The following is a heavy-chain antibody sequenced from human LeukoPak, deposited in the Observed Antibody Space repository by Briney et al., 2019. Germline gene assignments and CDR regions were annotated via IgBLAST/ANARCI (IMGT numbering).Heavy chain of an antibody. D-gene: IGHD2/OR15-2a*01. CDR3: AKDSAKKYDDY. CDR2: ISSSSSYI. V-gene: IGHV3-21*04. CDR1: GFKFSSYS. J-gene: IGHJ4*02. Sequence: GGSLRLSCAASGFKFSSYSMKWVRQAPGKGLEWVSFISSSSSYIYYADSVKGRFTISRENSKNTLYLQMNSLRAEDTAVYYCAKDSAKKYDDYWGQGTLVTVSS.